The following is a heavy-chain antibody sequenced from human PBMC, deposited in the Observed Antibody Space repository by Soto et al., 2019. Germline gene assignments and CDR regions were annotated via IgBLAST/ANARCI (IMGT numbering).Heavy chain of an antibody. CDR2: IYPGDSDT. Sequence: PGESLKISCKGSGYSFTSYWIGWVRQMPGKGLEWMGIIYPGDSDTRYSPSFQGQVTISADKSISTAYLQWSSLKASDTAMYYCARGREYQLLEFFESYYYYMDVWGKGTTVTVSS. J-gene: IGHJ6*03. CDR3: ARGREYQLLEFFESYYYYMDV. CDR1: GYSFTSYW. D-gene: IGHD2-2*01. V-gene: IGHV5-51*01.